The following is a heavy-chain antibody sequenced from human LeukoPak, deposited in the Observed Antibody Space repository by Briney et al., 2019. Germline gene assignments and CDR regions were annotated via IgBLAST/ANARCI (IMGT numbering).Heavy chain of an antibody. V-gene: IGHV3-30-3*01. CDR2: ISYDGSNK. CDR1: GFTFSSFD. J-gene: IGHJ3*02. Sequence: GRSLRLSCAASGFTFSSFDMHWVRQAPGKGLEWVALISYDGSNKYYADSVKGRFTISRDNSKDTLYLQMNSLRPEDTAVYYCAKGGEYSTSWDDTFDIWGQGTMVTVSS. CDR3: AKGGEYSTSWDDTFDI. D-gene: IGHD2-2*01.